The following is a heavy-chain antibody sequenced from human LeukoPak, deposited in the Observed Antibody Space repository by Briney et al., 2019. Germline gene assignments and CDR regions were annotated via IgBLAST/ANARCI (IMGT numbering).Heavy chain of an antibody. D-gene: IGHD1-26*01. CDR2: ISSSSSYI. J-gene: IGHJ4*02. V-gene: IGHV3-21*01. CDR3: ARDMGYSGSWPGYFDY. CDR1: GFTFSSYS. Sequence: PGGSLRLSCAASGFTFSSYSMNWVRQAPGKGLEWVSSISSSSSYIYYADSVKGRFTISRDNAKNSLYLQMNSLRAEDTAVYYCARDMGYSGSWPGYFDYWGQGVLVTVSS.